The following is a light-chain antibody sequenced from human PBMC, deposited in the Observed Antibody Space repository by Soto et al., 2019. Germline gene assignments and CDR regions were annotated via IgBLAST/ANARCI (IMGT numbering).Light chain of an antibody. J-gene: IGKJ5*01. CDR3: QQRSSWPIT. V-gene: IGKV3-11*01. CDR2: LAS. Sequence: VLTEFPPALSLSRGEGATLSCRASQSVGRMLSWFQHKPGQAPRLLIYLASNRATGIPARFSGSGSGTDFTVTISSLEPEDSAVYYCQQRSSWPITFGPGTRLEI. CDR1: QSVGRM.